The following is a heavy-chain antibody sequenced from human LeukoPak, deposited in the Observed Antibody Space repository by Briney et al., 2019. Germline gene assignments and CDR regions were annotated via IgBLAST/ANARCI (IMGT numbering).Heavy chain of an antibody. Sequence: SETLSLTCAVYGGSFSGYYWSWIRQPPGKGLEWIGEINHSGSTNYNPSLKSRVTISVDTSKNQFSLKLSSVTAADTAVYYCARGRKQWQVRADYWGQGTLVTVSS. CDR2: INHSGST. J-gene: IGHJ4*02. CDR1: GGSFSGYY. V-gene: IGHV4-34*01. CDR3: ARGRKQWQVRADY. D-gene: IGHD6-19*01.